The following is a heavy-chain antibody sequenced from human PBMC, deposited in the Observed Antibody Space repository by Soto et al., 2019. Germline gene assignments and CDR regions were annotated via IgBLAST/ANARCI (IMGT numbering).Heavy chain of an antibody. CDR3: AGTVRYGMDV. Sequence: AASVKVSCKASGYTLTELSMHWVRQAPGKGLEWMGGFDPEDGETIYAQKFQGRVTMTEDTSTDTAYMELSSLRSEDTAVYYCAGTVRYGMDVWGQGTMVTVSS. CDR2: FDPEDGET. CDR1: GYTLTELS. J-gene: IGHJ6*02. V-gene: IGHV1-24*01. D-gene: IGHD2-8*02.